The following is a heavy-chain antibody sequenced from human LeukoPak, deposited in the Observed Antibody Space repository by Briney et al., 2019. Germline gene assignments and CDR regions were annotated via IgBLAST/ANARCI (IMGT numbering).Heavy chain of an antibody. J-gene: IGHJ4*02. Sequence: GGSLRLSCAASGFTFSSYAMSWVRQAPGKGLEWVSAISGSGGSTYYADSVKGRFTISRDNSKNTLYQQMNSLRAEDTAVYYCAKGEQWLVLDASFDYWGQGTLVTVSS. CDR3: AKGEQWLVLDASFDY. CDR1: GFTFSSYA. D-gene: IGHD6-19*01. V-gene: IGHV3-23*01. CDR2: ISGSGGST.